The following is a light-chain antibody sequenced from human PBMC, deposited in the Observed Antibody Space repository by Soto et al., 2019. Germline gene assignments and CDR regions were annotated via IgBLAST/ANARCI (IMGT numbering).Light chain of an antibody. V-gene: IGKV3D-15*01. CDR1: QSVSNN. CDR2: SAS. J-gene: IGKJ1*01. CDR3: QQYNNRPRT. Sequence: EIVMTQSPVTLSVSPGERATLSCRASQSVSNNLAWYQQKPGQAPRLLIFSASSRATGSPARFSGSGSGTDFTLTISSLQFEDFAIYFCQQYNNRPRTVCQGSKV.